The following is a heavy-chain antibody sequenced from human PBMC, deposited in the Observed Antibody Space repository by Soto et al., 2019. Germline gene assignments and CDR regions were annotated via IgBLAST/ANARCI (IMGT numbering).Heavy chain of an antibody. Sequence: SETLSLTCTVSGGSISSYYWSWIRQPPGKGLEWIGYIYYSGSTNYNPSLKSRVTISVDTSKNQFSLKLSSVTAADTAVYYCARGLYYSSGWYGIDYWGQGTLVTVSS. J-gene: IGHJ4*02. D-gene: IGHD6-19*01. CDR3: ARGLYYSSGWYGIDY. CDR1: GGSISSYY. V-gene: IGHV4-59*01. CDR2: IYYSGST.